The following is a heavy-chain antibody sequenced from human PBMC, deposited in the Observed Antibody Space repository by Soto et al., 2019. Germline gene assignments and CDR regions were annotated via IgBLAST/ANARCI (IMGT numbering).Heavy chain of an antibody. CDR2: IIPISDTT. Sequence: QVQLVQSGAEVKKPGSSVKVYCKASGGTFSSYSISWVRQASGQGLEWMGGIIPISDTTNYAQKFQGSVTITADESTSTAYLELSRLRSEDTAVYYCARSQGSSTSLELYYYYYYGMDVCGQGTTVTVSS. J-gene: IGHJ6*02. D-gene: IGHD2-2*01. CDR1: GGTFSSYS. CDR3: ARSQGSSTSLELYYYYYYGMDV. V-gene: IGHV1-69*01.